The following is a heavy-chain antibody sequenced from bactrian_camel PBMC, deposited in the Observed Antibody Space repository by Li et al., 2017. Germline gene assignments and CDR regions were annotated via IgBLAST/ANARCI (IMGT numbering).Heavy chain of an antibody. V-gene: IGHV3S55*01. CDR1: GLPWTSYC. CDR2: IANDGTT. Sequence: QVQLVESGGGSVQAGGSLRLSCTASGLPWTSYCMGWFRQAPGKEREEVALIANDGTTRYPDSVKGRFVISKGNTKNNLYLQMNSLRPDDTAMYYCAANFGPYCSGPYLARRVNFLGQGTQVTVS. J-gene: IGHJ4*01. D-gene: IGHD2*01.